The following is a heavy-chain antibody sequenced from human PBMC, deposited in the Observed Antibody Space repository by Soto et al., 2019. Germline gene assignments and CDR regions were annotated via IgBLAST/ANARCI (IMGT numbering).Heavy chain of an antibody. CDR3: ARSVAVPGAHIDY. CDR1: GGSISGSY. CDR2: VYYTGST. D-gene: IGHD6-19*01. Sequence: PSATLSLTCSVSGGSISGSYWSWILQSPGKGLEWLGYVYYTGSTNYSPSLRSRVSISVDTSKNEFSLRLSSVTAADTAVYFCARSVAVPGAHIDYWGQGTQVTVSS. J-gene: IGHJ4*02. V-gene: IGHV4-59*01.